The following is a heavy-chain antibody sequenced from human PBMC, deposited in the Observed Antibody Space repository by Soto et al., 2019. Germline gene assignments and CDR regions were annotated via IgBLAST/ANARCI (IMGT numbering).Heavy chain of an antibody. V-gene: IGHV4-39*01. CDR3: ASGYSGYELDY. CDR1: GGSISSSSYY. Sequence: QLQLQESGPGLVKPSETLSLTCTVSGGSISSSSYYWGWIRQPPGKGLEWIGSIYYSGSTYYNPSLKRRVTISVDTSKNQFSLKLSSVTAADTAVYYCASGYSGYELDYWGQGTLVTVSS. CDR2: IYYSGST. J-gene: IGHJ4*02. D-gene: IGHD5-12*01.